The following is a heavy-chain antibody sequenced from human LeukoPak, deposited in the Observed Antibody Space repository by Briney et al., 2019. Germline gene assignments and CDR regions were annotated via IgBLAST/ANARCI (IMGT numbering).Heavy chain of an antibody. V-gene: IGHV5-51*01. CDR1: GYSFTSYW. CDR3: ASHRYCSSTSCPLDYYYMDV. Sequence: GESLKISCKGSGYSFTSYWIGWVRQMPGKGLEWMGIIYPGDSDTRYSPSFQGQVTISADKSISTAYLQWSSLKASDTAMYYCASHRYCSSTSCPLDYYYMDVWGKGTTVTVSS. J-gene: IGHJ6*03. CDR2: IYPGDSDT. D-gene: IGHD2-2*01.